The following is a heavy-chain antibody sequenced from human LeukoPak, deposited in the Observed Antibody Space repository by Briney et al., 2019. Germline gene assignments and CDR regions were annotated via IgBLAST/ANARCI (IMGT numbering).Heavy chain of an antibody. CDR2: IYYSGST. Sequence: PSETLSLTCTVSGGSISSYYWSWIRQPPGKGLEWIGYIYYSGSTNYNPSLKSRVTISVDTSKNQFSLKLSSVTAAGTAVYYCARSFGVLRFLEWLFPGWFDPWGQGTLVTVSS. J-gene: IGHJ5*02. CDR3: ARSFGVLRFLEWLFPGWFDP. V-gene: IGHV4-59*01. D-gene: IGHD3-3*01. CDR1: GGSISSYY.